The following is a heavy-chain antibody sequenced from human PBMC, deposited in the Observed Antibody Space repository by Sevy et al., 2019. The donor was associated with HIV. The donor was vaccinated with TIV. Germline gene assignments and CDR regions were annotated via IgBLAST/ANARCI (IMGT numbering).Heavy chain of an antibody. CDR1: GFTFSSYW. CDR3: AREGAAAEYYYFDY. J-gene: IGHJ4*02. D-gene: IGHD6-25*01. Sequence: GGSLRLSCAASGFTFSSYWMGWVRQAPGKGLEWVANIKQDGSEKYYVDSVKGRFTISRDNAKNSLYLQMNSLRAEDTAVYYCAREGAAAEYYYFDYWGQGTLVTVSS. CDR2: IKQDGSEK. V-gene: IGHV3-7*01.